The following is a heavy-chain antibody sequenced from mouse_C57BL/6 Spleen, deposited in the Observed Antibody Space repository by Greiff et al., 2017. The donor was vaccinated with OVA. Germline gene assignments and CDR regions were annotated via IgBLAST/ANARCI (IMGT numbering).Heavy chain of an antibody. J-gene: IGHJ1*03. CDR1: GYAFSSYW. Sequence: QVQLKQSGAELVKPGASVKISCKASGYAFSSYWMNWVKQRPGKGLEWIGQIYPGDGDTNYNGKFKGKATLTADKSSSTAYMQLSSLTSEDSAVYFCAKAPSSYGYFDVWGTGTTVTVSS. CDR3: AKAPSSYGYFDV. V-gene: IGHV1-80*01. D-gene: IGHD2-10*02. CDR2: IYPGDGDT.